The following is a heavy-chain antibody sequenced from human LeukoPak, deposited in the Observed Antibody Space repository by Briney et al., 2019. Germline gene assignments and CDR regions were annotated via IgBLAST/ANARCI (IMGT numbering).Heavy chain of an antibody. CDR3: ARVRLSGGEFRYFDL. J-gene: IGHJ2*01. D-gene: IGHD2-21*01. Sequence: SETLSLTCTVSGGSISSYYWSWIRQPPGKGLEWIGYIYYSGSTNYNPSLKSRLTISVDTSKNQFSLKLSSVPAADTAVYYCARVRLSGGEFRYFDLWGRGTLVTVSS. CDR1: GGSISSYY. CDR2: IYYSGST. V-gene: IGHV4-59*01.